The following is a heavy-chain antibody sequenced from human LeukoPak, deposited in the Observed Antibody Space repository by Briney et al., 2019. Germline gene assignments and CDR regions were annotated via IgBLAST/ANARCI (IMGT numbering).Heavy chain of an antibody. CDR2: INHSGST. Sequence: KPSETLSLTCAVYGGSFSGYYWSWIRQSPGKGLEWIGEINHSGSTNYNPSLKSRVTISVDTSKNQFSLKLSSVTAADTAVYYCACPIVAGGMDVWGQGTTVTVSS. CDR1: GGSFSGYY. V-gene: IGHV4-34*01. D-gene: IGHD2-15*01. CDR3: ACPIVAGGMDV. J-gene: IGHJ6*02.